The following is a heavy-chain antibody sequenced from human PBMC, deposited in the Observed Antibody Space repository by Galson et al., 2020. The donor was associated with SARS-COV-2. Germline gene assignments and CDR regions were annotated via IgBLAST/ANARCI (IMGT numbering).Heavy chain of an antibody. V-gene: IGHV5-51*01. D-gene: IGHD3-22*01. CDR2: IYPGDSDT. CDR1: GYSFTSYW. Sequence: KIGESLKISCKGSGYSFTSYWIGWVRQMRGKGLEWMGIIYPGDSDTRYSPSFQGQVTISADKSISTAYLQWSSLKASDTAMYYCARTGYYDSSGYLIRDAFDIWGQGTMVTVSS. J-gene: IGHJ3*02. CDR3: ARTGYYDSSGYLIRDAFDI.